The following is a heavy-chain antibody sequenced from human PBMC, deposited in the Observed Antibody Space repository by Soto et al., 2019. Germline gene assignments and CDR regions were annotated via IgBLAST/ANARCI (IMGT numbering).Heavy chain of an antibody. V-gene: IGHV4-59*01. Sequence: LSLTCTVSGGSISSYYWSWIRQPPGKGLEWIGYIYYSGSTDYNPSLKSRVTISVDTSKNQFSLKLSSVTAADTAVYYCARGAGGFDYWGQGTLVTVSS. CDR3: ARGAGGFDY. CDR1: GGSISSYY. CDR2: IYYSGST. D-gene: IGHD2-15*01. J-gene: IGHJ4*02.